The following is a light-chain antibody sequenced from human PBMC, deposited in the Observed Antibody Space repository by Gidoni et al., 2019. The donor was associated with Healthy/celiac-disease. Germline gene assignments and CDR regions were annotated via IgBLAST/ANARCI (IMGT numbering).Light chain of an antibody. J-gene: IGKJ1*01. CDR2: GAS. Sequence: EIVLTQSPGTLSLSPGERATLSCRASQSVSSSYLAWYQQKPGQAPRLPIFGASRRATGIPGRFSGRGSGTDFTLTISRLEPEDFAVYYCQQYGSSPWTFGQGTKVEIK. V-gene: IGKV3-20*01. CDR3: QQYGSSPWT. CDR1: QSVSSSY.